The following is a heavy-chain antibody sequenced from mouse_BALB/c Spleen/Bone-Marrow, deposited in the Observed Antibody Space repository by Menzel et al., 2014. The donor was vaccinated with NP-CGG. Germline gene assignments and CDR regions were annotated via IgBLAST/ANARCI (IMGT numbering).Heavy chain of an antibody. CDR1: GYAFTSYL. V-gene: IGHV1-54*01. J-gene: IGHJ2*01. D-gene: IGHD3-2*01. CDR2: INPGSGGA. Sequence: QVQLQQSGAELVRPGTSVKVSCKASGYAFTSYLIEWIKQRPGQGLEWIGVINPGSGGANYNEKFKGKATLTADKSSSPAYMQISSLTSDDSAVYFCAREWTARTPSYWGQGTALTVSS. CDR3: AREWTARTPSY.